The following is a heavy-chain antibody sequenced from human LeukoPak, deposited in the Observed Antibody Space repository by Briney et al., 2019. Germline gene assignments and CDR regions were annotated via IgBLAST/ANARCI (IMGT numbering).Heavy chain of an antibody. CDR3: ARAGGALDY. Sequence: PGGSLRLSCAASGFTFSSHGMHWVRQAPGKGLEYLSAITSNGGTTYYANSVKGRFTISRDNAKNSLYLQMNSLRAEDTAVYYCARAGGALDYWGQGTLVTVSS. J-gene: IGHJ4*02. V-gene: IGHV3-64*01. CDR1: GFTFSSHG. D-gene: IGHD1-26*01. CDR2: ITSNGGTT.